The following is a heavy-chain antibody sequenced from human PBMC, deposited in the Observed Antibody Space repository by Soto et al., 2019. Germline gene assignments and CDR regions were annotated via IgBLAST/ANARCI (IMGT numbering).Heavy chain of an antibody. J-gene: IGHJ4*02. CDR1: GGSFSGYY. V-gene: IGHV4-34*01. D-gene: IGHD3-3*01. CDR2: INHSGST. CDR3: ARGNYDFWSGKKKGALDY. Sequence: ASETLSLTCAVYGGSFSGYYWSWIRQPPGKGLEWIGEINHSGSTNYNPSLKSRVTISVDTSKNQFSLKLSSVTAADTAVYYCARGNYDFWSGKKKGALDYWGQGTLVTVSS.